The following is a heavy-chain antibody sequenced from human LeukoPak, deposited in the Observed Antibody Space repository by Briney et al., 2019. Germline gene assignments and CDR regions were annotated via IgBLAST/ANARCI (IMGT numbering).Heavy chain of an antibody. D-gene: IGHD3-22*01. V-gene: IGHV1-2*02. J-gene: IGHJ3*02. CDR3: ARVLYYYDSSGYWNHAFDI. Sequence: ASVKVSCKASGYTFTGCYMHWVRQAPGQGLEWMGWINPNSGGTNYAQKFQGRVTMTRNTSISTAYMELSSLRSEDTAVYYCARVLYYYDSSGYWNHAFDIWGQGTMVTVSS. CDR1: GYTFTGCY. CDR2: INPNSGGT.